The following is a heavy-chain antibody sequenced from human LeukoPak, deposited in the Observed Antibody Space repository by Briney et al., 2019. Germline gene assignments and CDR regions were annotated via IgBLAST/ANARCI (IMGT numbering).Heavy chain of an antibody. Sequence: PSETLTLTCAVYGGSFSGHYWTWIRQSPGMGLEWIGEINYGGRTNYNPSLKSRVIISVDTSKNQFSLKLSSVTAADTAVYYCAQYYYDSSGYYPNYFDYWGQGTLVTVSS. V-gene: IGHV4-34*01. CDR1: GGSFSGHY. CDR3: AQYYYDSSGYYPNYFDY. J-gene: IGHJ4*02. D-gene: IGHD3-22*01. CDR2: INYGGRT.